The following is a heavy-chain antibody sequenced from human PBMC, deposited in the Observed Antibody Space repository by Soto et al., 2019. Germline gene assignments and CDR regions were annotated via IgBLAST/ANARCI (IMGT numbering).Heavy chain of an antibody. CDR2: IIPIFGTA. CDR1: GGTFRSYA. J-gene: IGHJ6*02. D-gene: IGHD2-15*01. V-gene: IGHV1-69*13. CDR3: ASVETQRYYYGMDV. Sequence: SVKVSCKASGGTFRSYAISWVRQAPGRGLEWMGGIIPIFGTADYAQKFQGRVTITADESTSTAYMELSSLRSEDTAVYYCASVETQRYYYGMDVWGQGTTVTVSS.